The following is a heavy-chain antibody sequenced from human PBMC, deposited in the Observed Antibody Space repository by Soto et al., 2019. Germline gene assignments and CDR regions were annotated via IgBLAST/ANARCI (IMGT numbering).Heavy chain of an antibody. CDR1: GYSFTNYW. CDR2: VFPGDSET. V-gene: IGHV5-51*01. D-gene: IGHD6-19*01. CDR3: ARHVGSGWFLYYFDY. J-gene: IGHJ4*02. Sequence: GESLKISCKGSGYSFTNYWIGWVRQMPGKGLEWMGIVFPGDSETRYSPSFQGQVTISVDKSISTAYLQWSGLKASDTAMYYCARHVGSGWFLYYFDYWGQGTQVTVSS.